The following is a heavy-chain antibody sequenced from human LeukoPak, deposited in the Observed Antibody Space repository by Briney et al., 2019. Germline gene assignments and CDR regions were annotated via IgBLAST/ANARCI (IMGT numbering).Heavy chain of an antibody. V-gene: IGHV4-4*07. CDR1: GGSISSFY. CDR2: IYVSGSS. CDR3: ARDPPTPDDWFDP. J-gene: IGHJ5*02. Sequence: SSETLSLTCTVSGGSISSFYWSWIRQPAGKGLEWIGHIYVSGSSNYNPSLKSRVTMSVDTSKNQFSLKLTSVTAADTAVYYCARDPPTPDDWFDPWGQGTLVTVSS.